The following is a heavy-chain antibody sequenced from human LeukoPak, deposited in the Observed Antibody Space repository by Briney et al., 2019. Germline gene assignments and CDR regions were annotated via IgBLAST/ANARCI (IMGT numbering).Heavy chain of an antibody. CDR1: GGSISSYY. D-gene: IGHD2-2*01. V-gene: IGHV4-59*01. J-gene: IGHJ6*02. CDR2: IYDNGNT. Sequence: PSETLSLTCTVSGGSISSYYWSWIRQPPGKGLEWIGYIYDNGNTNYNPSLMGRVTISIDTSKNQFSLEVRSVTAADTAVYYCARGLRDIVVVPAASSYYYYGMDVWGQGTTVTVSS. CDR3: ARGLRDIVVVPAASSYYYYGMDV.